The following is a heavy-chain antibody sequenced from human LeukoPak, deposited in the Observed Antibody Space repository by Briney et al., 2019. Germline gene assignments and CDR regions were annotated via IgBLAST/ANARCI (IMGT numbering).Heavy chain of an antibody. CDR1: GGTFSSYA. J-gene: IGHJ3*02. CDR2: IIPIFGTA. Sequence: ASVKVSCKASGGTFSSYAISWVRQAPGQGLEWMGGIIPIFGTANYAQKFQGRVTITADESTSTAYMELSSLRSEDTAVYYCARDRTTMVRGVIILDAFDIWGQGTMVTVSS. CDR3: ARDRTTMVRGVIILDAFDI. D-gene: IGHD3-10*01. V-gene: IGHV1-69*13.